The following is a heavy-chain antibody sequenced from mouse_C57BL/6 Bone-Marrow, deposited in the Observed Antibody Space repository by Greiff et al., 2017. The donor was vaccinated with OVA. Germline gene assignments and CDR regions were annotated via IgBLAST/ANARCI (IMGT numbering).Heavy chain of an antibody. CDR1: GFTFSDFY. CDR3: ARDAEYYGSSWYFDV. J-gene: IGHJ1*03. V-gene: IGHV7-1*01. Sequence: EVKVVESGGGLVQSGRSLRLSCATSGFTFSDFYMAWVRQAPGKGLEWIAASRNKANDYTTEYSASVRGRFIVSRDTSQSFLYLQMNALRAEDTAIYYCARDAEYYGSSWYFDVWGTGTTVTVSS. CDR2: SRNKANDYTT. D-gene: IGHD1-1*01.